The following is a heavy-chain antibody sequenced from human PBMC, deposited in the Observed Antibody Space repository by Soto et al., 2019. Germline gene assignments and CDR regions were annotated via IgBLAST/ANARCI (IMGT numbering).Heavy chain of an antibody. CDR3: ARGGGGGMFEH. Sequence: GGSLRLSCATSGFPFSDYYMGWIRQAPGKGLEWLSHISPKSTYRNYADSVKGRFTISRDNTKSSLFLQMNSLGVEDTAVYYCARGGGGGMFEHWGQGVLVTVSS. J-gene: IGHJ4*02. V-gene: IGHV3-11*06. CDR1: GFPFSDYY. D-gene: IGHD2-21*01. CDR2: ISPKSTYR.